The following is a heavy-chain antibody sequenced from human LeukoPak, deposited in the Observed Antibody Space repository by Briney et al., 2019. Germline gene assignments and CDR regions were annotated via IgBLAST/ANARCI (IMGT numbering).Heavy chain of an antibody. Sequence: ASVKVSCKASGYSFSDHYIHWVRQAPGQGLEWMGWINPNSGGTNYAQKFQGRVTMTRDTSISTAYMELSRLRSDDTAVYYCARASLRGSGSFNWGQGTLVTVSS. V-gene: IGHV1-2*02. CDR3: ARASLRGSGSFN. CDR1: GYSFSDHY. CDR2: INPNSGGT. J-gene: IGHJ4*02. D-gene: IGHD3-10*01.